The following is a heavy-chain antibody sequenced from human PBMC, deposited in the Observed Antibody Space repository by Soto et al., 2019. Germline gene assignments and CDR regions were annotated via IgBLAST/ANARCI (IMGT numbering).Heavy chain of an antibody. V-gene: IGHV1-69*06. CDR3: ARVGSRDAYNYVLDQ. CDR2: VISASGSV. Sequence: QVQVVQSGAEVKKPGSSVKISCKASGRIFSSFPTSWVRQVPGQGLEWMGGVISASGSVTYAPKFQGRVTMTAVNSAGIGYMELTSLTSEDTAIYYCARVGSRDAYNYVLDQWGPWTMVTVSS. D-gene: IGHD5-18*01. J-gene: IGHJ1*01. CDR1: GRIFSSFP.